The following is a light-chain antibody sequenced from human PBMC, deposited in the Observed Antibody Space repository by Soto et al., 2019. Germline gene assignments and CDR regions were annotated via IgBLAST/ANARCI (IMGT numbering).Light chain of an antibody. CDR3: QQSNNWPPLT. Sequence: EIVMTQSPATLSVSRGERATLSCRASQSVSSYLAWYQQKPGQAPRLLIYGASTRATGIPARFSGSGSGTEFTLTISSLQSEDFAVYYCQQSNNWPPLTFGGGTKVEIK. CDR1: QSVSSY. J-gene: IGKJ4*01. V-gene: IGKV3-15*01. CDR2: GAS.